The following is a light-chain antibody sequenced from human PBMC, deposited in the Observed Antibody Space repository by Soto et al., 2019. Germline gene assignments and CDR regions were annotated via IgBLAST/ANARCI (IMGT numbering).Light chain of an antibody. CDR1: QSVSSN. J-gene: IGKJ1*01. Sequence: EIVMTQSPATLSVSPGERATLSCRASQSVSSNLAWYQQKPGQAPRLLIYGASTRYNGITARFSGSGSGPEFTLTIRRLHSAYCELGYFLQYKHWPQPFGQGTK. CDR3: LQYKHWPQP. V-gene: IGKV3-15*01. CDR2: GAS.